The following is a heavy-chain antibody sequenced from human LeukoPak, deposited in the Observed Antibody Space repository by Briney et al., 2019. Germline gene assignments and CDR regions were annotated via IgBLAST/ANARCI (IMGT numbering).Heavy chain of an antibody. CDR1: GGSISSGDYH. D-gene: IGHD2-2*02. CDR3: ARGSDHCSSTSCYTNWYFDL. V-gene: IGHV4-30-4*08. J-gene: IGHJ2*01. Sequence: SQTLSLTCTVSGGSISSGDYHWSWIRQPPGKGLEWIGYIYYSGSTYYNPSLKSRVTISVDTSKNQFSLKLSSVTAADTAVYYCARGSDHCSSTSCYTNWYFDLWGRGTLVTVSS. CDR2: IYYSGST.